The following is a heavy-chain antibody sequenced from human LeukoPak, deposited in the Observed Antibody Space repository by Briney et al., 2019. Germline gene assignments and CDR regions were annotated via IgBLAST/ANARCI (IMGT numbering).Heavy chain of an antibody. J-gene: IGHJ4*02. CDR2: IGWNSGSI. D-gene: IGHD6-13*01. Sequence: QSGGSLRLSCAASGFTFNAYAMHWVRQAPGKGLEWVSGIGWNSGSIGYADSVKGRFTISRDNAKNSLYLQMNSLRAEDTAVYYSARDYSSWPNYFDYWGQGTLVTVSS. CDR1: GFTFNAYA. CDR3: ARDYSSWPNYFDY. V-gene: IGHV3-9*01.